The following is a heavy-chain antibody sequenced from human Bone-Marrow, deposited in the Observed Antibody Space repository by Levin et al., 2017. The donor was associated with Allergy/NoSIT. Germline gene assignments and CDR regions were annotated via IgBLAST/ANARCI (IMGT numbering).Heavy chain of an antibody. V-gene: IGHV7-4-1*02. CDR3: AREHCSSTSCYGHGFDI. D-gene: IGHD2-2*01. CDR2: INTNTGDP. CDR1: GYTFTTYG. J-gene: IGHJ3*02. Sequence: GESLKISCKASGYTFTTYGMNWVRQAPGQTLEWMGWINTNTGDPTYAQGFTGRFVFSLDTSVSTAYLQISSLKAEDTAVYYCAREHCSSTSCYGHGFDIWGQGKMVTVSS.